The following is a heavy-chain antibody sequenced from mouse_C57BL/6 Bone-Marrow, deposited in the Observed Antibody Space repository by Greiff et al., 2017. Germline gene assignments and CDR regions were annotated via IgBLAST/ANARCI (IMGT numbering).Heavy chain of an antibody. CDR2: IRSKSNNYAT. Sequence: EVKLVESGGGLVQPKGSLKLSCAASGFSFNTYAMNWVRQAPGKGLEWVARIRSKSNNYATYYADSVKDRFTISRDDSESMLYLQMNNLKTEDTAMYYCVRQGYYAMDYWGQGTSVTVSS. CDR1: GFSFNTYA. J-gene: IGHJ4*01. CDR3: VRQGYYAMDY. V-gene: IGHV10-1*01.